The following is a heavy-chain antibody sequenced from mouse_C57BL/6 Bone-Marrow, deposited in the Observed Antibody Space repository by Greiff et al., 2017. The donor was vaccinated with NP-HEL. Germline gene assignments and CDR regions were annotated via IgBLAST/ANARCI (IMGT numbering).Heavy chain of an antibody. D-gene: IGHD2-10*01. J-gene: IGHJ4*01. CDR1: GFTFSNYW. CDR3: ASLLLWYYYALDY. V-gene: IGHV6-3*01. CDR2: IRLKSDNYAT. Sequence: EVMLVESGGGLVQPGGSMKLSCVASGFTFSNYWMNWVRQSPEKGLEWVAQIRLKSDNYATHYAESVKGRFTISRDDSKSSVYLQMNNLSAEYNCIYYYASLLLWYYYALDYWGQGTSVTVSS.